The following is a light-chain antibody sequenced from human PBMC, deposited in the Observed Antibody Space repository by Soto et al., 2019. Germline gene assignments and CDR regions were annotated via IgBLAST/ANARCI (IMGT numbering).Light chain of an antibody. CDR3: QQYGRSPRT. Sequence: EFVLTQSPGTLSLSPGERATLSCRASQSVTSSYLAWYQQKPGQAPRLLIYGASTRATGIPDRFSGSGSGTDFTLTISRLEPEAFALYYCQQYGRSPRTFGQGTKVEIK. V-gene: IGKV3-20*01. J-gene: IGKJ1*01. CDR2: GAS. CDR1: QSVTSSY.